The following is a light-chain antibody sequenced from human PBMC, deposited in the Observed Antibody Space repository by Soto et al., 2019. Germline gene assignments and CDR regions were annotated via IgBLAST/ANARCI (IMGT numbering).Light chain of an antibody. V-gene: IGKV3-20*01. CDR1: QRVSSSY. J-gene: IGKJ2*01. CDR2: GAS. CDR3: QQSGSSPQT. Sequence: EIVLTQSPGTLSLSPGERATLSCRASQRVSSSYLAWYQQKPGQAPRLLIYGASSRATGIPDRFSGSGSGTDFTLTISRLEPEDFALYYCQQSGSSPQTFGQGTKLEIK.